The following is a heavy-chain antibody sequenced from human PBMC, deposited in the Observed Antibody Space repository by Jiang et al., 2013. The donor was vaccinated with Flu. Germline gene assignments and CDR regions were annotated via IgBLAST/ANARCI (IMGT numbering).Heavy chain of an antibody. CDR1: GDSISGTIYV. Sequence: TCTVSGDSISGTIYVLGLDPPAPREGAGVDWECFYSGSTSYNPSLKSQVTISVDTSKNQFSLKLTSVTAADTAVYYCARQWSGVCSGGSCYPIDYWGQGALVTVSS. CDR2: FYSGST. V-gene: IGHV4-39*01. D-gene: IGHD2-15*01. J-gene: IGHJ4*02. CDR3: ARQWSGVCSGGSCYPIDY.